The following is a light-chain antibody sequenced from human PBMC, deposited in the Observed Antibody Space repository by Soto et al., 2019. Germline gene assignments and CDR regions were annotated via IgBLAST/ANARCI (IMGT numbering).Light chain of an antibody. CDR1: QSVRNSY. CDR3: QEYGSSPYT. J-gene: IGKJ2*01. V-gene: IGKV3-20*01. Sequence: EIRLTQSPGTLYLSPGERATLSCRASQSVRNSYLAWYQQKPGQAPRLLIYGASGRATGIPDRFSGSGSGTDFTLTISRLEPEDFAVYYCQEYGSSPYTFGQGTKLEI. CDR2: GAS.